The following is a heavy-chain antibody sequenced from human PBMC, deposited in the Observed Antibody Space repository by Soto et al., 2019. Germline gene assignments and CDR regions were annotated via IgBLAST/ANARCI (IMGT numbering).Heavy chain of an antibody. CDR1: VGSISSYY. D-gene: IGHD4-17*01. J-gene: IGHJ4*02. V-gene: IGHV4-59*01. CDR2: IYYSGST. Sequence: QVQLQESGPGLVKPSETLSLTCTVSVGSISSYYWSWIRQPPGKGLEWIGYIYYSGSTNYNPSLKSRVTISVDTSKNQFSLKLSSVTAAVTAVYYCARWYGGSLDYWGQGTLVTVSS. CDR3: ARWYGGSLDY.